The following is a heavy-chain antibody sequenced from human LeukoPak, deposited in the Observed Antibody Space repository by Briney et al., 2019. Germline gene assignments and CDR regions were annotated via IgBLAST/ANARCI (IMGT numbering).Heavy chain of an antibody. D-gene: IGHD7-27*01. CDR2: IDGPTYRT. CDR3: AKANWGSGY. V-gene: IGHV3-23*01. Sequence: QPGGSLRLSCAASGFTFSNYAMSWVRQAPGKGLEWVSTIDGPTYRTHYADSVMGRFTISRDNSKNTLDLQMNSLRAEDTAVYYCAKANWGSGYWGQGTLVTVSS. CDR1: GFTFSNYA. J-gene: IGHJ4*02.